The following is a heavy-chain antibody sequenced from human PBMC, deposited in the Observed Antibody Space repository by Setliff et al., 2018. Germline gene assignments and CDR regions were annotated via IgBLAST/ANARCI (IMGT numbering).Heavy chain of an antibody. Sequence: GGSLRLSCAASGFTFSSYEMNWVRQAPGKGLEWVGRIKSKTDGGTTDYAAPVKGRFTISRDDSKNTLYLQMNSLKTEDTAVYYCTREASVDFWSGYPYYYMDVWGKGTTVTVSS. J-gene: IGHJ6*03. V-gene: IGHV3-15*01. CDR1: GFTFSSYE. CDR2: IKSKTDGGTT. D-gene: IGHD3-3*01. CDR3: TREASVDFWSGYPYYYMDV.